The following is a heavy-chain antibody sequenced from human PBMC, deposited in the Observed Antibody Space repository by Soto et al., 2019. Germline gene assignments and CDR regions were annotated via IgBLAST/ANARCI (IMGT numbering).Heavy chain of an antibody. CDR2: FDPEDGET. D-gene: IGHD3-9*01. Sequence: QVQLVQSGAEVKKPGASVKVSCKVSGYTLTELSMHWVRQAPGEGLEWMGGFDPEDGETIYAQKFQGRVTMTEDTSTDTAYMELRSLRSEDTAVYYCVVLRYFDWLLFLYPHFDYWGQGTLVTVSS. CDR3: VVLRYFDWLLFLYPHFDY. J-gene: IGHJ4*02. CDR1: GYTLTELS. V-gene: IGHV1-24*01.